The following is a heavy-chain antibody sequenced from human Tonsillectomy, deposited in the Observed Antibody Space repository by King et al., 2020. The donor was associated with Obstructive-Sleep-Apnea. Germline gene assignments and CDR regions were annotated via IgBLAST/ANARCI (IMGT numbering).Heavy chain of an antibody. Sequence: QLVQSGAEVKKPGASVKVSCKASGYTFTGYYMHWVRQAPGQGLEWMGWINPNSGGTNYAQKFQGRVTMTRDTTIIKDYMELSRLRSDDTAVYYCAREGVGDQPLLYGAFDIWGQGTMVTVSS. CDR3: AREGVGDQPLLYGAFDI. V-gene: IGHV1-2*02. D-gene: IGHD2-2*02. CDR2: INPNSGGT. CDR1: GYTFTGYY. J-gene: IGHJ3*02.